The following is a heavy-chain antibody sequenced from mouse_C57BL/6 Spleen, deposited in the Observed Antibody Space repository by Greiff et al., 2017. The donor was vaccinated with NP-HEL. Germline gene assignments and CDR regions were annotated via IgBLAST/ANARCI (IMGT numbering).Heavy chain of an antibody. CDR2: IYPGSGST. Sequence: QVQLQQPGAELVKPGASVKMSCKASGYTFTSYWITWVKQRPGQGLEWIGDIYPGSGSTNYNEKFKSKATLTVDTSSSTAYMQLSSLTSEDSAVYYCARRGSTRLAMDYWGQGTSVTVSS. J-gene: IGHJ4*01. D-gene: IGHD2-14*01. V-gene: IGHV1-55*01. CDR3: ARRGSTRLAMDY. CDR1: GYTFTSYW.